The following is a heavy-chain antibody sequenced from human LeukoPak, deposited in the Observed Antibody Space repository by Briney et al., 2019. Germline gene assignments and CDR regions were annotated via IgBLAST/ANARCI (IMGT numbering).Heavy chain of an antibody. J-gene: IGHJ3*02. D-gene: IGHD4-17*01. V-gene: IGHV5-10-1*01. CDR1: GYSFTSYW. CDR3: ARHRGGDYGLDAFDI. Sequence: GESLRISCQGSGYSFTSYWISWVRQMPGEGLEWMGRIDPSDSYTNYSPSFQGHVTISADKSINTAYLQWSSLKASDTAMYYCARHRGGDYGLDAFDIWGQGTMVNVSS. CDR2: IDPSDSYT.